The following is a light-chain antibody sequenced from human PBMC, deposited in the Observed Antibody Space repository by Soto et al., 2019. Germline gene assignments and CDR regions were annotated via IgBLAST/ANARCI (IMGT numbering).Light chain of an antibody. CDR2: AAS. Sequence: DIQMTQSPSSLSASVGDRVTITCRASQTITTHVNWYQQKPGKAPKLLIHAASSLQSGVPSRFSGSGSGTDFTLTISSLQPEDFATYYCQQLNSYPLTFGGGTKVDIK. CDR3: QQLNSYPLT. V-gene: IGKV1-39*01. CDR1: QTITTH. J-gene: IGKJ4*01.